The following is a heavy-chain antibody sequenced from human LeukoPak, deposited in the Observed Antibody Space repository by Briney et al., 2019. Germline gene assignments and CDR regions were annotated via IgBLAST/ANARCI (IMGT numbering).Heavy chain of an antibody. V-gene: IGHV4-39*01. Sequence: SQTLSLTCTVSGGSISSSTYYWGWIRQPPGKGLEWIGSIYYSGSTYYNPSLKSRVTISVDTSKNQFSLKLSSVTAADTAVYYCARLDGDSLLDYWGRGTLVTVSS. J-gene: IGHJ4*02. CDR3: ARLDGDSLLDY. CDR1: GGSISSSTYY. CDR2: IYYSGST. D-gene: IGHD4-17*01.